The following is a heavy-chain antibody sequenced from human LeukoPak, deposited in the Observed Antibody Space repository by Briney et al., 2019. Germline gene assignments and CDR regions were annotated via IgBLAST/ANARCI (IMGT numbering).Heavy chain of an antibody. J-gene: IGHJ4*02. CDR3: AKSGQWLVRGGDY. V-gene: IGHV3-23*01. D-gene: IGHD6-19*01. CDR2: ISGSGGST. Sequence: GGSLRLSCAASGFTFSSYSMNWVRQAPGKGLEWVSAISGSGGSTYYADSVKGRFTISRDNSKNTLYLQMNSLRAEDTAVYYCAKSGQWLVRGGDYWGQGTLVTVSS. CDR1: GFTFSSYS.